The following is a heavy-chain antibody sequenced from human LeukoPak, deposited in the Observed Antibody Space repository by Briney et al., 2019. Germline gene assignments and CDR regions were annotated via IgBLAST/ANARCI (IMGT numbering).Heavy chain of an antibody. J-gene: IGHJ4*02. CDR3: ARWILVPSPKKTYYFDY. CDR1: GGSFSGYY. D-gene: IGHD2-2*01. Sequence: SETLSLTCAVYGGSFSGYYWSWIRQPPGKGLEWIGEINHSGSTNYNPSLKSRVTISVDTSKNQFSLKLSFVTAADTAVYYCARWILVPSPKKTYYFDYWGQGTLVTVSS. V-gene: IGHV4-34*01. CDR2: INHSGST.